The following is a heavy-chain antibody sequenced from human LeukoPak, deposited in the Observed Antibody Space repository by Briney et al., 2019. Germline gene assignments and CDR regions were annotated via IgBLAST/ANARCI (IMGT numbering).Heavy chain of an antibody. CDR3: ARAPYYYGSGLYYFDY. CDR1: GFTFSSYS. CDR2: ISRSSSDI. D-gene: IGHD3-10*01. Sequence: GGSLRLSCAASGFTFSSYSMNWVRQAPGKGLEWVSFISRSSSDIYYADSLKGRFTISRDNAKNSLYLQMNSLRAEDTAVYYCARAPYYYGSGLYYFDYWGQGTLVTVSS. J-gene: IGHJ4*02. V-gene: IGHV3-21*01.